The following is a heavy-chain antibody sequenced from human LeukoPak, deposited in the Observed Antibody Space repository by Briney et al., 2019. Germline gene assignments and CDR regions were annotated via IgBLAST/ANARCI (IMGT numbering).Heavy chain of an antibody. CDR3: ARGGSSIANYHYYYMDV. CDR1: GYTFTSYD. CDR2: MNPNSGNT. V-gene: IGHV1-8*03. D-gene: IGHD6-6*01. Sequence: ATVKVSCKASGYTFTSYDINWVRQATGQGLEWMGWMNPNSGNTGYAQKFQGRVTITRNTSISTVYMELSSLRSEDTAVYYCARGGSSIANYHYYYMDVWGKGTTVTVSS. J-gene: IGHJ6*03.